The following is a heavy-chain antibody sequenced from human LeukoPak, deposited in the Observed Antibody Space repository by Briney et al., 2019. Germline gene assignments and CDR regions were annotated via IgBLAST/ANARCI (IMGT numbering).Heavy chain of an antibody. CDR2: ISYDRSYT. CDR3: ARALDV. V-gene: IGHV3-30*04. CDR1: GLSFNTYA. Sequence: GGSLRLSCVDSGLSFNTYAMHWVRQAPGKGLEWVAAISYDRSYTYYRDSVRGRFTISRDNSKNTMYLQMNSLRAEDTAMYYCARALDVWGKGTTVTVSS. J-gene: IGHJ6*04.